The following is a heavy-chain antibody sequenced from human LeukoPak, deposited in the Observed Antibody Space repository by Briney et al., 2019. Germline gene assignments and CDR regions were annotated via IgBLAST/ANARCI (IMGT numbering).Heavy chain of an antibody. CDR2: TYTGGNP. CDR1: GFTVSSTH. CDR3: ARGGRGSAAVVAPRSFDI. D-gene: IGHD3-22*01. J-gene: IGHJ3*02. V-gene: IGHV3-53*01. Sequence: GGSLRLSCEASGFTVSSTHMVWVRQAPGKGLEWVSVTYTGGNPYYAGSVQGRFIISRDISKNTLYLQMNNLRAEDSALYYCARGGRGSAAVVAPRSFDIWGQGTMVTVSS.